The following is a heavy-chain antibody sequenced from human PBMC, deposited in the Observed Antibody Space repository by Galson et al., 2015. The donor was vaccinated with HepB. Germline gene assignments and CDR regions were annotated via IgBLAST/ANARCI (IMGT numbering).Heavy chain of an antibody. CDR3: AREKYYDSLDYYYYGMDV. Sequence: SVKVSCKASGYTFTSYGISWVRQAPGQGLEWMGWISAYNGNTNYAQKLQGRVTMTTDTSTSTAYMELRSLRSDDTAVYYCAREKYYDSLDYYYYGMDVWGQGTTVTVSS. D-gene: IGHD3-22*01. J-gene: IGHJ6*02. CDR2: ISAYNGNT. CDR1: GYTFTSYG. V-gene: IGHV1-18*01.